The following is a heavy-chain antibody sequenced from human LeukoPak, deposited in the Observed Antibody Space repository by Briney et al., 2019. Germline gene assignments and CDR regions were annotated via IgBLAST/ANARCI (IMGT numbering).Heavy chain of an antibody. CDR3: ARSLPGGQLERRGWFDP. Sequence: ASVNVACKASGYTLTSYGISWVRQAPGPGLEWMGWISAYNGNTNYAQKRQGRDTMTTDTSTSTAYMELRSLRSDDTAVYYCARSLPGGQLERRGWFDPWGQGTLVTVSS. J-gene: IGHJ5*02. D-gene: IGHD1-1*01. V-gene: IGHV1-18*01. CDR2: ISAYNGNT. CDR1: GYTLTSYG.